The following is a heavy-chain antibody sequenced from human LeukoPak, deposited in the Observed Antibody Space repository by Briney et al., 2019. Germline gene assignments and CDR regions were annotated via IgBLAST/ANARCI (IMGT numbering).Heavy chain of an antibody. CDR2: ITSSSTYI. J-gene: IGHJ6*03. D-gene: IGHD1-26*01. Sequence: KPGGSLRLSCAASGFTFSSYSMNWVRQAPGKGLEWVSSITSSSTYIHYADSVKVRFTISRDNAKNSLYLQMNSLRAEDTAVYYCARTTSGATFSDYYYYHMDVWGKGTTVTVSS. V-gene: IGHV3-21*01. CDR3: ARTTSGATFSDYYYYHMDV. CDR1: GFTFSSYS.